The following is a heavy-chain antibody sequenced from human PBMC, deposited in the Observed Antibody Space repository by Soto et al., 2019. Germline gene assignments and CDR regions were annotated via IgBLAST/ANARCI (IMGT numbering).Heavy chain of an antibody. CDR1: GGSISSSNW. J-gene: IGHJ4*02. Sequence: SETLSLTCAVSGGSISSSNWWSWVRQPPGKGLEWIGEIYHSGSTNYNPSLKSRATISVDKSKNQFSLKLSSVTAADTAVYYCARDVGSSHGPGHPHYFDXCGQGTLVTVSS. CDR3: ARDVGSSHGPGHPHYFDX. CDR2: IYHSGST. V-gene: IGHV4-4*02. D-gene: IGHD2-2*01.